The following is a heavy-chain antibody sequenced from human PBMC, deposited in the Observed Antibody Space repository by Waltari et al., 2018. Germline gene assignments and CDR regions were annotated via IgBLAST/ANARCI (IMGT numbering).Heavy chain of an antibody. CDR3: TLLPHDSTPLRDY. D-gene: IGHD2-15*01. Sequence: EVRLVESGGGLIQPGRSLRLSCTVSGFNFGDYAMTWVRWAPVGGLVGLGFSRAHSCGSTGEYAASVKGRFTFSRDDSNGVAYLQRNSLKAEDSAVYYCTLLPHDSTPLRDYWGQGTLVTVSS. V-gene: IGHV3-49*04. J-gene: IGHJ4*02. CDR1: GFNFGDYA. CDR2: SRAHSCGSTG.